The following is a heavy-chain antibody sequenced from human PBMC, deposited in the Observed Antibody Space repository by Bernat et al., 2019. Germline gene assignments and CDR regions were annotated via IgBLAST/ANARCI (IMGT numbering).Heavy chain of an antibody. J-gene: IGHJ5*02. V-gene: IGHV1-3*04. CDR3: ATDSGGGWFRYH. Sequence: QVHLVQSGAEVKKPGASVKVSCKASGYTLTRSAIHWVRQAPGQGLEWMGWINTASGNTEYSQNFRGRVTITRDTSANTAYMELNSLTSEDTSVYYCATDSGGGWFRYHWGQGTPVTVSS. D-gene: IGHD5-12*01. CDR2: INTASGNT. CDR1: GYTLTRSA.